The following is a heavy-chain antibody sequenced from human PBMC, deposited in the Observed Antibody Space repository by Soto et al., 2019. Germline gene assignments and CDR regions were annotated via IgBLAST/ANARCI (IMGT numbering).Heavy chain of an antibody. CDR1: GGSISSYY. J-gene: IGHJ4*02. CDR2: IYYSGST. Sequence: KTSETLSLTCTVSGGSISSYYWSWIRQPPGKGLEWIGYIYYSGSTNYNPSLKSRVTISVDTSKNQFSLKLSSVTAADTAVYYCARELYGSGSYYNEEPLGYWGQGTLLTVSS. V-gene: IGHV4-59*01. CDR3: ARELYGSGSYYNEEPLGY. D-gene: IGHD3-10*01.